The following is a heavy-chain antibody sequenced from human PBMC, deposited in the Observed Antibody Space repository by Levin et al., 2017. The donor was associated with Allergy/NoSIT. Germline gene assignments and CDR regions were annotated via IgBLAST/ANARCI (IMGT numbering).Heavy chain of an antibody. CDR1: GFTFGNYA. Sequence: SCAASGFTFGNYAMHWVRQAPGKGLEWVSGISWNSGSIAYADSVKGRFTISRDNVKNSLYLQMNDLRAEDTALYYCAKDALGYCSSTSCYDFDYWGQGTLVTVSS. D-gene: IGHD2-2*01. J-gene: IGHJ4*02. CDR3: AKDALGYCSSTSCYDFDY. CDR2: ISWNSGSI. V-gene: IGHV3-9*01.